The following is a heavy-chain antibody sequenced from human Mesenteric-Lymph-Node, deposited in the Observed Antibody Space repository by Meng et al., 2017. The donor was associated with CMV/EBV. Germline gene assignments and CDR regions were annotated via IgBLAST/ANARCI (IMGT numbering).Heavy chain of an antibody. D-gene: IGHD2-2*02. J-gene: IGHJ4*02. V-gene: IGHV3-21*04. CDR1: GVTVSRYS. CDR2: ISSTGTFV. CDR3: AKDHCSSTSCYMGAYYFDY. Sequence: GGSLRPACAASGVTVSRYSMAWVRQAPGKGLEWVSSISSTGTFVYYADSVKGRFTISRDNSKNTLYLQMNSLRAEDTAVYYCAKDHCSSTSCYMGAYYFDYWGQGTLVTVSS.